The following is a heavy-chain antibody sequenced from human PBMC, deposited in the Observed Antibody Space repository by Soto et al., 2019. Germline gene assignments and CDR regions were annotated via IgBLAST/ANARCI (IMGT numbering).Heavy chain of an antibody. D-gene: IGHD1-26*01. CDR1: GGYINHYY. CDR3: ARLGGSYAVPHFDY. J-gene: IGHJ4*02. Sequence: QVQLQESGPGLVRPSETLSLTCTVPGGYINHYYWTWIRQPPGNGLEWMGYIYYSGTTTNYNPSLKSRVTLSVDTSKNQFSLKLSSVTAADTAVYYCARLGGSYAVPHFDYWGQGTLVTVSS. V-gene: IGHV4-59*08. CDR2: IYYSGTTT.